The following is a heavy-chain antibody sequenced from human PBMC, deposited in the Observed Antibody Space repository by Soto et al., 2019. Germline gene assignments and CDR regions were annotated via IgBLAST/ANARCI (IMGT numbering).Heavy chain of an antibody. CDR2: IYYSGST. CDR3: ARRLCYDSSGFEGGGMDV. Sequence: SETLSLTCTVSGGTIISSSYYWGGNQQPPGKGLEWIGSIYYSGSTYYNPSLKSRVTISVDTSKNQFSLKLSSVTAADTAVYYCARRLCYDSSGFEGGGMDVWGQGTTVTVSS. D-gene: IGHD3-22*01. J-gene: IGHJ6*02. V-gene: IGHV4-39*01. CDR1: GGTIISSSYY.